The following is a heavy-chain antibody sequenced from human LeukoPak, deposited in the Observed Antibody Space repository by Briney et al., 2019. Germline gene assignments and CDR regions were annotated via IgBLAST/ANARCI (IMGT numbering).Heavy chain of an antibody. CDR3: AKIGTGAFDI. Sequence: PGGSLRLSCAASGFTFDDYAMHWVRQAPGKGLEWVSGISWNSGSIGYADSVKGRFTISRDNAKNSLYLQMNSLRAEDTAVYYCAKIGTGAFDIWGQGTMVTVSS. D-gene: IGHD1-26*01. CDR1: GFTFDDYA. CDR2: ISWNSGSI. J-gene: IGHJ3*02. V-gene: IGHV3-9*01.